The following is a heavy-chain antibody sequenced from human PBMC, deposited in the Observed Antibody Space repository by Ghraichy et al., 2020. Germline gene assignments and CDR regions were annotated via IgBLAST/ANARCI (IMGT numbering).Heavy chain of an antibody. Sequence: GGSLRLSCTTSGFTFGDYAMSWFRQAPGKGLEWVGFIRSNAYAGTTQYAASVKGRFIISRDESKSIAYLQMNSLKTEDTAVYYCARETYGDYYYYFDYWGQGTLVTVSS. CDR3: ARETYGDYYYYFDY. V-gene: IGHV3-49*03. CDR1: GFTFGDYA. J-gene: IGHJ4*02. CDR2: IRSNAYAGTT. D-gene: IGHD2-21*02.